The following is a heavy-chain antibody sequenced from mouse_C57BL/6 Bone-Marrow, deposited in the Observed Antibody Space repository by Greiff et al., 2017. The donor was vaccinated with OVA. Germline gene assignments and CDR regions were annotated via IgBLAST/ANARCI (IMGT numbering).Heavy chain of an antibody. CDR2: IRSKSNNYAT. Sequence: EVHLVESGGGLVQPKGSLKLSCAASGFSFNTYAMNWVRQAPGKGLEWVARIRSKSNNYATYYADSGKDRFTISRDDSESMLYLQMNNLKTEDTSMYYCVRHLGFAYWGQGPLVTVSA. V-gene: IGHV10-1*01. CDR1: GFSFNTYA. CDR3: VRHLGFAY. J-gene: IGHJ3*01.